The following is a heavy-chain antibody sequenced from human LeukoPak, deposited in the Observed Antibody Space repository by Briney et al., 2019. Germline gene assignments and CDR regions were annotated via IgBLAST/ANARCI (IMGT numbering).Heavy chain of an antibody. CDR2: IKSDGGSR. CDR1: GFTFSTYW. CDR3: ARESSGYLDY. Sequence: GGSLRLSCAASGFTFSTYWMHWVRQAPGKGLVWVSRIKSDGGSRNYADSVKGRFAISRDNAKNTLYLQMNSLRAEDTAVYYCARESSGYLDYWGQGTLVTVSS. D-gene: IGHD2-15*01. J-gene: IGHJ4*02. V-gene: IGHV3-74*01.